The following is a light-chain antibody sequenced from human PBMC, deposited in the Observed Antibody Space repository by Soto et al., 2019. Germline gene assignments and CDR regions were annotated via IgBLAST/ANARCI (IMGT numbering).Light chain of an antibody. J-gene: IGLJ2*01. V-gene: IGLV2-11*01. CDR1: SSDVGGYNH. CDR3: CSFAGSYISRV. CDR2: DVS. Sequence: QSVLTQPRSVSGSPGQSVTISCTGTSSDVGGYNHVSWYQQHPGKAPKVLIYDVSKRPSGVPDRFSGSKSGNTASLTISGLQAEDEADYYCCSFAGSYISRVFGGGTQLTVL.